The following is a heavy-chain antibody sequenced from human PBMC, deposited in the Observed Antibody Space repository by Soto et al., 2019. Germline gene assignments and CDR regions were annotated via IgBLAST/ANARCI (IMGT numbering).Heavy chain of an antibody. Sequence: EVQLVESGGGLVQPGGSLRLSCAASGFTFSDHYMDWVRQAPGMELEWVGRTRNKANSYTTEYAASVKGRFTISRDDSKNSLYLQMNSLKTAATAVYYYARVLGNDLEYYFDYWGQGTLVTVSS. D-gene: IGHD1-1*01. CDR3: ARVLGNDLEYYFDY. V-gene: IGHV3-72*01. CDR1: GFTFSDHY. J-gene: IGHJ4*02. CDR2: TRNKANSYTT.